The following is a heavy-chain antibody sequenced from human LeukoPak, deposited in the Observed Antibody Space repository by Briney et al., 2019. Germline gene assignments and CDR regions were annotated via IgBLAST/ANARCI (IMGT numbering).Heavy chain of an antibody. CDR2: INHSGST. Sequence: SETLSLTCTVSGGSISSSSYYWGWIRQPPGKGLEWIGEINHSGSTNYNPSLKSRVTISVDTSKNQFSLKLSSVTAADTAVYYCARGHHDFWSGYYTRERYFDYWGQGTLVTVSS. CDR1: GGSISSSSYY. V-gene: IGHV4-39*07. CDR3: ARGHHDFWSGYYTRERYFDY. D-gene: IGHD3-3*01. J-gene: IGHJ4*02.